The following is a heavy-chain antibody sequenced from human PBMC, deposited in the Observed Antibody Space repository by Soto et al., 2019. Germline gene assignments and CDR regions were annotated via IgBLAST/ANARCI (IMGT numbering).Heavy chain of an antibody. V-gene: IGHV3-7*03. CDR2: IKQDGSEK. CDR3: ARGARYYYYYMDV. Sequence: GGSLRLSCAASGFTFSSYWMSWVRQAPGKGLEWVANIKQDGSEKYYVDSVKGRFTISRDNAKNSLYLQMNSLRAEDTAVYYCARGARYYYYYMDVWGKGTTVTVS. D-gene: IGHD6-6*01. CDR1: GFTFSSYW. J-gene: IGHJ6*03.